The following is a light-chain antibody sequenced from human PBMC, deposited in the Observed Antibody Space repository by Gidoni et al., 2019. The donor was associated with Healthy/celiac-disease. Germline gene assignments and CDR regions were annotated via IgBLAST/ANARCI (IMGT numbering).Light chain of an antibody. CDR1: QSVSSY. Sequence: EIVLTQSPATLSLAPGERATLACRASQSVSSYLDWYQQKPGQDPRLLIYDASNRATGIPARCSGSGSGTDFTLTISSIEPEDFAVYYCQQRSNWPPITFXQXTRLEIK. CDR2: DAS. J-gene: IGKJ5*01. V-gene: IGKV3-11*01. CDR3: QQRSNWPPIT.